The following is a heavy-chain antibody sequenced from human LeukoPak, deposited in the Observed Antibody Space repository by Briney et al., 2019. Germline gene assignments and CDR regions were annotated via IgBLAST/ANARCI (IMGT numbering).Heavy chain of an antibody. V-gene: IGHV2-70*11. CDR1: GFSLSTSGMC. Sequence: GSGPTLVNPTQTLTLTCTFSGFSLSTSGMCVSWIRQPPGKALEWLARIDWDDDKYYSTSLKTRLTISKDTPKNQVVLTMTNMDPVDTATYYCARIRGRGYSSGWYFDYWGQGTLVTVSS. D-gene: IGHD6-19*01. CDR3: ARIRGRGYSSGWYFDY. J-gene: IGHJ4*02. CDR2: IDWDDDK.